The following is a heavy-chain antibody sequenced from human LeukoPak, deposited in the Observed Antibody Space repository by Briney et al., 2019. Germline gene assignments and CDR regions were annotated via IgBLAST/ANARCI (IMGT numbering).Heavy chain of an antibody. V-gene: IGHV1-2*02. CDR1: GYTFTDYY. CDR2: IHPNSGET. D-gene: IGHD3-22*01. Sequence: GSVKVSCKASGYTFTDYYLFWVGQAPGQGPEWGGWIHPNSGETGYAQKFQGRVTLTRDASISTAYLELSRLTSDDTAVYFCSKGWDSSGYYAFNLWGQGTTVTISS. CDR3: SKGWDSSGYYAFNL. J-gene: IGHJ3*01.